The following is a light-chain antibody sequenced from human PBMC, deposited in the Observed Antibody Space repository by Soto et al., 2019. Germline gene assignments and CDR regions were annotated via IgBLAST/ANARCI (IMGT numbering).Light chain of an antibody. V-gene: IGLV2-11*01. CDR2: DVT. CDR3: CSYAGSYASDYV. J-gene: IGLJ1*01. CDR1: SSDVGAYDY. Sequence: QSVRTQPPSVSGSPGQSVTISCTGTSSDVGAYDYVSWYQQHPGKAPKLMIYDVTKRPSGVPDRFSGSKSGNTASLTISGLQAEDEADYYCCSYAGSYASDYVFGAGTKAPS.